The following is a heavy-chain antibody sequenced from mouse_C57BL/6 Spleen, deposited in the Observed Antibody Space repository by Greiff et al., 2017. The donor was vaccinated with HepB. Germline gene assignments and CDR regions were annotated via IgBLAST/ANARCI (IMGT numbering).Heavy chain of an antibody. CDR2: ISDGGSYT. V-gene: IGHV5-4*01. J-gene: IGHJ3*01. Sequence: EVQGVESGGGLVKPGGSLKLSCAASGFTFSSYAMSWVRQTPEKRLEWVATISDGGSYTYYPDNVKGRFTISRDNAKNNLYLQMSHLKSEDTAMYYCARATTYYSNGGFAYWGQGTLVTVSA. CDR3: ARATTYYSNGGFAY. D-gene: IGHD2-5*01. CDR1: GFTFSSYA.